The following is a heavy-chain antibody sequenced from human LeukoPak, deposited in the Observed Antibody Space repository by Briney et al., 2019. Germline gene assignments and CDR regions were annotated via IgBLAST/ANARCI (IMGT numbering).Heavy chain of an antibody. CDR1: GGSISSSSW. Sequence: PSGTLSLTCAVSGGSISSSSWWSWVRQPPGKGLEWIGEIYHSGSTNYNPSLKSRVTISVDKSKNQFSLKLSSVTAADTAVYYCASSMVRGTYYYYYYGMDVWGQGTTVTVSS. CDR2: IYHSGST. D-gene: IGHD3-10*01. V-gene: IGHV4-4*02. CDR3: ASSMVRGTYYYYYYGMDV. J-gene: IGHJ6*02.